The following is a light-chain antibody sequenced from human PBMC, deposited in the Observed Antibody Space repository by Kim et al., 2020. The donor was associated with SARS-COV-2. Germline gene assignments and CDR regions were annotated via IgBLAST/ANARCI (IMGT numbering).Light chain of an antibody. J-gene: IGKJ2*03. V-gene: IGKV1-5*01. Sequence: PSDSVCVIVTLSCLASHNIRTSLSLYPQNPGKVPKVLIYDSSSLESGVPSRFSGSGSVTEFTLTISNLHPDDFATYYCQQYNSYRFGQGTKVDIK. CDR1: HNIRTS. CDR3: QQYNSYR. CDR2: DSS.